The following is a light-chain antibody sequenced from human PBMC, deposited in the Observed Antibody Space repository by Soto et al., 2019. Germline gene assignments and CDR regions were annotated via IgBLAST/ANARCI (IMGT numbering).Light chain of an antibody. CDR2: DSS. J-gene: IGKJ4*01. Sequence: EIVLTQSPATLSLSPGEGATLSCRASQSVSTFLAWYQQKPGQAPRLLIYDSSYWATGIPARFSGSGSGTNFTLTISSLEPEDFAVYYCQQRTNWPALTFGGGTKVEIK. CDR3: QQRTNWPALT. CDR1: QSVSTF. V-gene: IGKV3-11*01.